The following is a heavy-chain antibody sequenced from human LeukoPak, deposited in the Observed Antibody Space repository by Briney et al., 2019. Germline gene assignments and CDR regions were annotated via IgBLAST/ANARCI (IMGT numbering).Heavy chain of an antibody. D-gene: IGHD1-26*01. CDR2: INSDGTST. CDR1: GFTFSTYW. J-gene: IGHJ4*02. Sequence: PAGSLRRSCAASGFTFSTYWMHWLPQAPGKGLVWVSRINSDGTSTSYAYSVKGRFTISRANAKNTLYLQMNSLRAEDTAVYYCARDRGAYSGSYYVAYWGQGTLVTVS. CDR3: ARDRGAYSGSYYVAY. V-gene: IGHV3-74*01.